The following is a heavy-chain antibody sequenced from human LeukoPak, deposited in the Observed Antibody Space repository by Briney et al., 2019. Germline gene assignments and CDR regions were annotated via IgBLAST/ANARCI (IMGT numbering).Heavy chain of an antibody. CDR1: GFTFSSYS. CDR3: ARGSIPDY. D-gene: IGHD4-11*01. V-gene: IGHV3-21*04. CDR2: ISSSSNYI. Sequence: GGSLRLSCAASGFTFSSYSMNWVRQAPGKGLEWVSSISSSSNYIYYADSVKGRFTISRDNAKNSLYLQMNSLRAEDTAVYYCARGSIPDYWGQGTLVTVSS. J-gene: IGHJ4*02.